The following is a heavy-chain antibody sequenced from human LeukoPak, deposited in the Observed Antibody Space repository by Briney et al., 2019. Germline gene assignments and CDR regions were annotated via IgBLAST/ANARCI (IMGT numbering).Heavy chain of an antibody. CDR3: AKGVPSCSTTSCYADY. CDR2: ISGSGGST. CDR1: GFTFSSHA. J-gene: IGHJ4*02. Sequence: GGSLRLSRAASGFTFSSHAMSWVRQAPGKGLEWASAISGSGGSTYYADSVKGRFTISRDNSKNTLYLQMNSLRAEDTAVYYCAKGVPSCSTTSCYADYWGQGTLVTVSS. V-gene: IGHV3-23*01. D-gene: IGHD2-2*01.